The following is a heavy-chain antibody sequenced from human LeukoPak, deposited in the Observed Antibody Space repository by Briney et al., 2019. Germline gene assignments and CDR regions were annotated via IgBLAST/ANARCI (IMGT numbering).Heavy chain of an antibody. V-gene: IGHV3-9*01. CDR1: GFTFDDYA. CDR3: AKEGFDY. CDR2: ISWDSGSI. Sequence: GGSLRLSCAASGFTFDDYAMHWVRQAPGKGLEWVSGISWDSGSIGYADSVKGRYTISRDNAKNSLYVQMNSLSAEDTALYYYAKEGFDYCGQGTLATVSS. J-gene: IGHJ4*02.